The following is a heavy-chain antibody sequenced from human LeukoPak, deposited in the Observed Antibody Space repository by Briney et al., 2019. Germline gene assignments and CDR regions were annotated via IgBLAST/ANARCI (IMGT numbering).Heavy chain of an antibody. CDR2: FDPEDGET. D-gene: IGHD6-13*01. CDR3: ATMSVWQEYPMDAFDI. CDR1: GYTLTELS. J-gene: IGHJ3*02. Sequence: ASVKVSCKVSGYTLTELSMHWVRQAAGKGLEWMGGFDPEDGETIYAQKFQGRVTMTEDTSTDTAYMELSSLRSEDTAVYYCATMSVWQEYPMDAFDIWGQGTMVTVSS. V-gene: IGHV1-24*01.